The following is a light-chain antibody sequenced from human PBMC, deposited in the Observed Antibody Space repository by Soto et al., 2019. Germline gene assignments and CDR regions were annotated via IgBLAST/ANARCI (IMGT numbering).Light chain of an antibody. V-gene: IGLV1-40*01. CDR3: QSYDSSLSVWV. CDR1: SSNIGAGYD. J-gene: IGLJ3*02. CDR2: GNS. Sequence: QSVLTQPPSVSGAPGPRVTISCTGSSSNIGAGYDVHWYKQLPGTAPKLRLYGNSNRPSGVPDRVSGSKYGTSASLAITGLQAEDESDYYCQSYDSSLSVWVFGGGTKLTVL.